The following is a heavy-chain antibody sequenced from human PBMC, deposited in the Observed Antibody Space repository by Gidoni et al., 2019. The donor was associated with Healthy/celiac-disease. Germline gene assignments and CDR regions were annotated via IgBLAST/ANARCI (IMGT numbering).Heavy chain of an antibody. D-gene: IGHD6-6*01. Sequence: EVQLLESGGGLVQPGGSLRLSCAAYGFTVSSYAMSWVRQAPGKGLEWVSAISGSGGSTYYADSVKGRFTISRDNSKNTLYLQMNSLRAEDTAVYYCAKASSIAARGNYFDYWGQGTLVTVSS. J-gene: IGHJ4*02. V-gene: IGHV3-23*01. CDR3: AKASSIAARGNYFDY. CDR2: ISGSGGST. CDR1: GFTVSSYA.